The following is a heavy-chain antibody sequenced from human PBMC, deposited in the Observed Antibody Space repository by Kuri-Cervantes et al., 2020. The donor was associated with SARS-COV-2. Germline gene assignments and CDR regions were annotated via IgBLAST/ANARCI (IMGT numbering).Heavy chain of an antibody. D-gene: IGHD1-1*01. CDR3: ARPAETGTRFDY. Sequence: GGSLRLSCAASGFTFSSYSMNWVRQAPGKGPEWVSSISSSSSYIYYADSVKGRFTISRDNAKNSLYLQMNSLRAEDTAVYYCARPAETGTRFDYWGQGTLVTVSS. CDR1: GFTFSSYS. V-gene: IGHV3-21*01. CDR2: ISSSSSYI. J-gene: IGHJ4*02.